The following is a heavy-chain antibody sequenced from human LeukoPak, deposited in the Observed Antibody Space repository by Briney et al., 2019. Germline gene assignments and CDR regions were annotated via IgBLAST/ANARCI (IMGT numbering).Heavy chain of an antibody. CDR3: AREYGYYFDY. J-gene: IGHJ4*02. D-gene: IGHD6-6*01. Sequence: GGSLRLSCAASGFTFSGSAMHWVREASGKGLEWVGRIRSKANSYATAYAASVKGSFTISRDDSKNTAYLQMNSLKTEDTAVYYCAREYGYYFDYWGQGTLVTVSS. CDR1: GFTFSGSA. V-gene: IGHV3-73*01. CDR2: IRSKANSYAT.